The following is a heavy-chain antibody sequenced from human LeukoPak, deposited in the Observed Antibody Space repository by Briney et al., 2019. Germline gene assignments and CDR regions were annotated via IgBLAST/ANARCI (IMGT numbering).Heavy chain of an antibody. J-gene: IGHJ5*02. CDR1: GGSISSYY. V-gene: IGHV4-59*08. Sequence: SETLSLTCTVSGGSISSYYWTWIRQPPGKGLEWSGYIYYSGSTNYNPSLKSRVTISVDTSKNQFSLKLSSVTAADTAVYYCATTTVVTGLDPWGQGTLVTVSS. CDR2: IYYSGST. D-gene: IGHD4-23*01. CDR3: ATTTVVTGLDP.